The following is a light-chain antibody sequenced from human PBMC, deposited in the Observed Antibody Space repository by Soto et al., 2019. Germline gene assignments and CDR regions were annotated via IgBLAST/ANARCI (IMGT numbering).Light chain of an antibody. CDR1: SSDIGGYNY. V-gene: IGLV2-8*01. CDR3: SSYAGSNNFVV. Sequence: QSAPTQPPSASGSPGQSVTISCTGTSSDIGGYNYVSWYQQHPGKAPKLMVYEVSKRPSGVPDRFSGSKSGNTASLTVSGLQAEDEADYYCSSYAGSNNFVVFGGGTTLTVL. J-gene: IGLJ2*01. CDR2: EVS.